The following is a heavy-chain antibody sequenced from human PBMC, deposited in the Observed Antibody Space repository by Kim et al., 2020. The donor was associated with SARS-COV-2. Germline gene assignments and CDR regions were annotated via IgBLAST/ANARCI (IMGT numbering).Heavy chain of an antibody. D-gene: IGHD3-9*01. CDR2: INPSGGST. V-gene: IGHV1-46*01. CDR1: GYTFTSSY. Sequence: ASVKVSCKASGYTFTSSYMHWVRQAPGQGLEWMGIINPSGGSTSYAQKFQGRVTMTRDTSPSTVYMELSSLRSEDTAVYYCARGTTYYDILTGLKTPSFDYWGQGTLVTVSS. CDR3: ARGTTYYDILTGLKTPSFDY. J-gene: IGHJ4*02.